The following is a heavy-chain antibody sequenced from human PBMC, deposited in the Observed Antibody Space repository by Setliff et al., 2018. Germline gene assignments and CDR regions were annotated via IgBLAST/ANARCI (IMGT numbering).Heavy chain of an antibody. D-gene: IGHD3-22*01. CDR3: ARDRPDPIGSYHPMFDL. CDR1: GDSFSDYY. J-gene: IGHJ4*02. CDR2: INHRGST. Sequence: PSETLSLTCAVYGDSFSDYYWSWIRQPPGKGLEWIEEINHRGSTNYSPSLRSRVTMSVDSSKKQLSLKLTTVTAADTAVYYCARDRPDPIGSYHPMFDLWGQGTLVTAPQ. V-gene: IGHV4-34*01.